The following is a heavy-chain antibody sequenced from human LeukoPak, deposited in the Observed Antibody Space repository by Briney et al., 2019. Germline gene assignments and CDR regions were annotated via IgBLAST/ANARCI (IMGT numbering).Heavy chain of an antibody. Sequence: GESLKISCKGSGDTFATYWIGWVRQLPGKGLEWMGVIYPGDSRTRYNPSFQGQVTISADKSISTAYLQWSSLKASDTAMYYCACRNFTGPGPDPWGKETLVT. J-gene: IGHJ5*02. D-gene: IGHD1-14*01. CDR2: IYPGDSRT. V-gene: IGHV5-51*01. CDR1: GDTFATYW. CDR3: ACRNFTGPGPDP.